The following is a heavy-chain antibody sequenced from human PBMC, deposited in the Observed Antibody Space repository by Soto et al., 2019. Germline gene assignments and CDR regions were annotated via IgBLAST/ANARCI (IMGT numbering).Heavy chain of an antibody. CDR3: GRVEAPFGGSLH. J-gene: IGHJ4*02. V-gene: IGHV1-18*01. Sequence: VSEKVSCKPSGYTFSSYTIAWVRQAPGQGLEWLGWISPDDGNTEYEQKFQGRVTMTADTLTNNAYMELRSLKYDDTAVYYCGRVEAPFGGSLHWGQGTPVTVSS. CDR1: GYTFSSYT. CDR2: ISPDDGNT. D-gene: IGHD3-10*01.